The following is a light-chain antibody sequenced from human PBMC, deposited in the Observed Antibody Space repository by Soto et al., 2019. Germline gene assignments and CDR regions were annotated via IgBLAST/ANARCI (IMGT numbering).Light chain of an antibody. V-gene: IGLV1-47*01. CDR3: AAWDDGLSGVV. CDR2: GNS. Sequence: QSVLTQPPSASGPPGQRVTISCSGSSSNVGGNHVYWFQQLPGTAPKLLIYGNSQGPSGVPDRFSGSKSGTSASLAISGLRSEDEADYYCAAWDDGLSGVVFGGGTKLTVL. J-gene: IGLJ2*01. CDR1: SSNVGGNH.